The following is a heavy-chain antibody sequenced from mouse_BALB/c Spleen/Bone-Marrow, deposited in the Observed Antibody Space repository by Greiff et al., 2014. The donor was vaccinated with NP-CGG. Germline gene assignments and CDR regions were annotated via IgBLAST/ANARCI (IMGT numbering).Heavy chain of an antibody. D-gene: IGHD1-1*01. CDR3: ARGDYYGSSSFAY. CDR2: INPYNGGT. V-gene: IGHV1-18*01. Sequence: VQLKESGPELVKPGASMEISCKASGYSFTGYTMNWVKQSHGKNLEWIGLINPYNGGTSYNQKFKGKATLTVDKSSSTAYMELLSLTSEDSAVYYCARGDYYGSSSFAYWGQGTLVTVSA. CDR1: GYSFTGYT. J-gene: IGHJ3*01.